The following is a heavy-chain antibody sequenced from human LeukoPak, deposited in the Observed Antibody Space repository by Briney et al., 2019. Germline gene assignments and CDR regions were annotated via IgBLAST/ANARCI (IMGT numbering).Heavy chain of an antibody. CDR3: AKDWARYCSGGSCGSGFDP. CDR1: GFTFSTYG. CDR2: IRHDGSNK. J-gene: IGHJ5*02. Sequence: GGSLRLSCAASGFTFSTYGMHWVRQAPGKGLEWLAFIRHDGSNKYDADSVRGRFTISRDNTKNTLYLQMNSLRAEVTAVYYCAKDWARYCSGGSCGSGFDPWGQGTLVTVSS. D-gene: IGHD2-15*01. V-gene: IGHV3-30*02.